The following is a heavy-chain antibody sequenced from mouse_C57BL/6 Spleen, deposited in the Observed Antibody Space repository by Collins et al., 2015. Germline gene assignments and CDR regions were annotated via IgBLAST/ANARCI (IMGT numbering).Heavy chain of an antibody. Sequence: EVKLVESGGGLVQPGGSLRLSCATSGFTFTDYYMSWVRQPPGKALEWLGFIRNKANGYTTEYSASVKGRFTISRDNSQSILYLQMNTLRAEDSATYYCARGYDDGFAYWGQGDSGHCLC. CDR1: GFTFTDYY. D-gene: IGHD2-14*01. CDR3: ARGYDDGFAY. V-gene: IGHV7-3*02. CDR2: IRNKANGYTT. J-gene: IGHJ3*01.